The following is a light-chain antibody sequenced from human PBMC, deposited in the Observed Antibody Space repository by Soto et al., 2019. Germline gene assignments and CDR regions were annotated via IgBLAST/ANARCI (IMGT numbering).Light chain of an antibody. V-gene: IGLV2-14*01. CDR2: EVS. Sequence: QSALTQPASVSGSPGQSITISCTGTSSDVGGYNYVSWYQQHPGKAPKLMIYEVSNRPSGVSNRFSGSKSGNTDSLTISGLQAEDEADYYCSSYTSSSTLNWVFGGGTKVTVL. J-gene: IGLJ3*02. CDR3: SSYTSSSTLNWV. CDR1: SSDVGGYNY.